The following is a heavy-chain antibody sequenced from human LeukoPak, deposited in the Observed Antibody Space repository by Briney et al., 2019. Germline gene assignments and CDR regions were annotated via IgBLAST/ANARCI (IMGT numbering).Heavy chain of an antibody. CDR3: ARGRGYDYVWGSYRYFDY. D-gene: IGHD3-16*02. CDR2: IYYSGST. V-gene: IGHV4-59*12. Sequence: SETLSLTCTVSGGSISSYYWSWIRQPPGKGLEWIGYIYYSGSTNYNPSLKSRVTISVDTSKNQFSLKLSSVTAADTAVYYCARGRGYDYVWGSYRYFDYWGQGTLVTVSS. CDR1: GGSISSYY. J-gene: IGHJ4*02.